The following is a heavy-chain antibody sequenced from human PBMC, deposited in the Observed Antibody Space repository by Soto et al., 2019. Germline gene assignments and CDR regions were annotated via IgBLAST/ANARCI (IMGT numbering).Heavy chain of an antibody. Sequence: QVQLAESGGGLVEPGGYLRISCAASGFTISDYDMSWIRQSPGKGLEWVSFVSSSGTTMYFADSVKGRFTISRDNAKNSLYLQMNSLRAEDTAVYYCARMGPRAARPSYWGQGTLVTVSS. J-gene: IGHJ4*02. CDR1: GFTISDYD. CDR2: VSSSGTTM. CDR3: ARMGPRAARPSY. D-gene: IGHD6-6*01. V-gene: IGHV3-11*01.